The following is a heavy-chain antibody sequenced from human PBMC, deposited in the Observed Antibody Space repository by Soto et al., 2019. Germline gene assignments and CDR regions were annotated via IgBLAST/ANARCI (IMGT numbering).Heavy chain of an antibody. CDR2: IYHSGST. D-gene: IGHD2-15*01. V-gene: IGHV4-30-2*01. CDR1: GRSISSGGYS. J-gene: IGHJ6*02. CDR3: ARGNHVYSRPLNYYYYGMDV. Sequence: PSETLSLTCAVSGRSISSGGYSWRWIRQPPGKGLEWIGYIYHSGSTYYNPSLKSRVTISVDRSKNQFSLKLSSVTAADTAVYYCARGNHVYSRPLNYYYYGMDVWGQGTTVTVSS.